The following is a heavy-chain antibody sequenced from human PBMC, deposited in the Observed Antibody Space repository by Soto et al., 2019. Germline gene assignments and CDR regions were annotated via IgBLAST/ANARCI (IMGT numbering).Heavy chain of an antibody. CDR2: ISGSGGST. D-gene: IGHD3-9*01. V-gene: IGHV3-23*01. CDR1: GFTFSSYA. CDR3: AKDFEYYDILTGYYITDNFDY. J-gene: IGHJ4*02. Sequence: GGSLRLSCAASGFTFSSYAMSWVRQAPGKGLEWVSAISGSGGSTYYADSVKGRFTISRDNSKNTLYLQMNSLRAEDTAVYYCAKDFEYYDILTGYYITDNFDYWGQGTLVTVSS.